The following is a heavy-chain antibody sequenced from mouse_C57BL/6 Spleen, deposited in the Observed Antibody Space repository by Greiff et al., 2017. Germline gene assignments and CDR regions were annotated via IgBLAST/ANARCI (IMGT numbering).Heavy chain of an antibody. CDR2: IYPGDGDN. J-gene: IGHJ4*01. CDR1: GYAFSSSW. CDR3: ARPCEYYYAMDY. V-gene: IGHV1-82*01. Sequence: QVQLKESGPELVKPGASVKISCKASGYAFSSSWMNWVKQRPGKGLEWIGRIYPGDGDNNYNGKFTGKATLTADNASSTAYMQLSSLTSADSAVYFCARPCEYYYAMDYWGQGTSVTVSS.